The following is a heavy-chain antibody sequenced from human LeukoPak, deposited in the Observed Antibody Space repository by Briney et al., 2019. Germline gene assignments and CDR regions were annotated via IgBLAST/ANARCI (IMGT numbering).Heavy chain of an antibody. Sequence: GGSLRLSCAASGITFSSYAMSLVRQAPGKGLEWVSAISGSGGSTYYADSVKGRFTISRDNPKNTLYLQMNSLRAEDTAVYYCAKDSSYSGSYFDYWGQGTLVTVSS. CDR3: AKDSSYSGSYFDY. CDR1: GITFSSYA. J-gene: IGHJ4*02. CDR2: ISGSGGST. V-gene: IGHV3-23*01. D-gene: IGHD1-26*01.